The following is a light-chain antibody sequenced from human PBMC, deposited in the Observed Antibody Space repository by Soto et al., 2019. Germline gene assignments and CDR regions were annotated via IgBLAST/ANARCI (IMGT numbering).Light chain of an antibody. CDR1: QSVSSN. V-gene: IGKV3-15*01. CDR2: GAS. J-gene: IGKJ4*01. CDR3: QQYNNWPLT. Sequence: EIVMTQNPATLSVSPGERATLSCRASQSVSSNLAWYQQKPGQAPRLLIYGASTRATGIPARFSGSGSGTEFTLTISSLQSEDFAVYSCQQYNNWPLTFGGGTKVDIK.